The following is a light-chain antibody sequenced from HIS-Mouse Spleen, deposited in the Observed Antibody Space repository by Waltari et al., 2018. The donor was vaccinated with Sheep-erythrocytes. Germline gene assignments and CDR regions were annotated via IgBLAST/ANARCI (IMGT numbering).Light chain of an antibody. CDR2: DVS. Sequence: QSALTQPRSVSGSPGQSVTISCTGTRSDGGGYNYVSWYQQHPGKAPKLMIYDVSKRPSGVPDRFSGSKSGNTASLTISGLQAEDEADYYCCSYAGSYTFVVFGGGTKLTVL. CDR1: RSDGGGYNY. CDR3: CSYAGSYTFVV. V-gene: IGLV2-11*01. J-gene: IGLJ2*01.